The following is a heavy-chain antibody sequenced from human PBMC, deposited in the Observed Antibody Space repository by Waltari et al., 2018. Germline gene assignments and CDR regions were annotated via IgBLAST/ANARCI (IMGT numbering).Heavy chain of an antibody. V-gene: IGHV3-23*01. J-gene: IGHJ4*02. Sequence: EVQLLESGGGLVQPGGSLRLSCAASGFTFSSYAMSWVRQAPGKGLEWVSAIRGSGGSTYDADSVKGRFTISRDNSKNTLYLQMNSLRAEDTAVYYCAKDSSSSWTDGTADYWGQGTLVTVSS. CDR1: GFTFSSYA. CDR3: AKDSSSSWTDGTADY. CDR2: IRGSGGST. D-gene: IGHD6-13*01.